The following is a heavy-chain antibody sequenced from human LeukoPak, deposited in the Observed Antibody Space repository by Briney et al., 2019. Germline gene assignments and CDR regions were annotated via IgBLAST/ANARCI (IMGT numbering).Heavy chain of an antibody. V-gene: IGHV1-2*02. CDR1: GYTFTGYY. CDR2: INPNSGGT. J-gene: IGHJ4*02. D-gene: IGHD5-18*01. Sequence: ASVNVSCKASGYTFTGYYMHWLRQAPGQGLGWMGWINPNSGGTNYAQEFQGRVTMTRDTSISTAYMELSRLRSDDTAVYYCARGTGEGYTYGRYYFDYWGQGTLVTVSS. CDR3: ARGTGEGYTYGRYYFDY.